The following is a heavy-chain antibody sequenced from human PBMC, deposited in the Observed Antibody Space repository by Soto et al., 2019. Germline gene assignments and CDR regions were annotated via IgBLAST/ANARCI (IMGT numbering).Heavy chain of an antibody. CDR2: IWYDGSNK. V-gene: IGHV3-33*01. CDR3: ARPRKPSSDIVVVPAALDY. D-gene: IGHD2-2*01. Sequence: GGSLRLSCAASGFTFSSYGMHWVRQAPGKGLEWVAVIWYDGSNKYYADSVKGRFTISRDNSKNTLYLQMNSLRAEDTAVYYCARPRKPSSDIVVVPAALDYWGQGTLVTVSS. CDR1: GFTFSSYG. J-gene: IGHJ4*02.